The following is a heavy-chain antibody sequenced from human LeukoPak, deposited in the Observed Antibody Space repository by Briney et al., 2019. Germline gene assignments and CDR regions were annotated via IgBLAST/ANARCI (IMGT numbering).Heavy chain of an antibody. CDR2: IHYSGST. Sequence: SESLSLTCTVSGGSISSSIYFWGWIRQPPGKGLEWIGSIHYSGSTYHDPSLKSRVTVSLDTSKNQFSLKLSSVTATDTAVYYCARQLYSSGSYYAPMDVWGKGTTVTISS. CDR3: ARQLYSSGSYYAPMDV. D-gene: IGHD3-10*01. V-gene: IGHV4-39*01. CDR1: GGSISSSIYF. J-gene: IGHJ6*03.